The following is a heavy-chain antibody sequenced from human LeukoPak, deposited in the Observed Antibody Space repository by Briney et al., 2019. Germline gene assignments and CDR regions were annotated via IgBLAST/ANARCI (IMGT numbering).Heavy chain of an antibody. D-gene: IGHD5-24*01. Sequence: GGSLRLSCAASGFTFSDYSMNWVRQAPGKGLEWISYIGIDSGNTNYADSVKGQFTISGDKAKNSLYLQMNSLRVEDTAVYYCARDYKYAFDNWGQGTLVTVSS. CDR2: IGIDSGNT. J-gene: IGHJ4*02. V-gene: IGHV3-48*01. CDR3: ARDYKYAFDN. CDR1: GFTFSDYS.